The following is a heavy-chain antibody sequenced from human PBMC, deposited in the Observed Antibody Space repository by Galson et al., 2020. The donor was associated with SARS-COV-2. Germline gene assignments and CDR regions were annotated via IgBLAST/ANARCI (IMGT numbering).Heavy chain of an antibody. V-gene: IGHV3-23*03. CDR3: AKDVGAYYYGSGSYVANWFDP. D-gene: IGHD3-10*01. J-gene: IGHJ5*02. CDR2: IYSGGTT. CDR1: GFTFSSYA. Sequence: GESLKISCAASGFTFSSYAMTWVRQAPGKGLEWVSVIYSGGTTYYADSVKGRFTISRDNSKNTLYLQMNSLRAEDTASYYCAKDVGAYYYGSGSYVANWFDPWGQGTLVTVSS.